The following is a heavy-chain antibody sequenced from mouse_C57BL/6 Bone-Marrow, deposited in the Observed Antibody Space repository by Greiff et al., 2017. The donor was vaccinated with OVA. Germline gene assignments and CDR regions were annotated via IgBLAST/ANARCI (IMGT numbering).Heavy chain of an antibody. Sequence: DVHLVESGGGLVKPGGSLKLSCAASGFTFSDYGMHWVRQAPEKGLEWVAYISSGSSTIYYADTVKGRFTISRDNAKNTLFLQMTSLRSEDTAMYYCARDYYGSSHYWYFDVWGTGTTVTVSS. CDR2: ISSGSSTI. V-gene: IGHV5-17*01. J-gene: IGHJ1*03. CDR3: ARDYYGSSHYWYFDV. CDR1: GFTFSDYG. D-gene: IGHD1-1*01.